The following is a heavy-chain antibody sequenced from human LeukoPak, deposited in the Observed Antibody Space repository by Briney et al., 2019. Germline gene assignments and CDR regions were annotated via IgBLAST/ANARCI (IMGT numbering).Heavy chain of an antibody. CDR3: AREGDDLNWFDP. Sequence: GGSLRLTCAASGVTFNAYNMNWIRQAPGKGLEWIAYISGSGTTIYYADSVKGRFTIFRDNAKKSLYLQMDSLRAEDAAVYFCAREGDDLNWFDPWGQGTLVTVSS. CDR2: ISGSGTTI. J-gene: IGHJ5*02. D-gene: IGHD1-1*01. V-gene: IGHV3-48*01. CDR1: GVTFNAYN.